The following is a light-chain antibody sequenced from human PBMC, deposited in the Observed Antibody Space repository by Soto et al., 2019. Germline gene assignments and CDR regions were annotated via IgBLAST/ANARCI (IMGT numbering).Light chain of an antibody. Sequence: DIVMTQSPDSLAVSLGERATINCKSSQSVLYSSNNKNYLAWYQQKPGQPPKLLIYWPSTRESVVPDRFSGSGYGTALTLTISSRQAEDVAVYECQQYYSTPRTFGGWTKVEIK. V-gene: IGKV4-1*01. CDR1: QSVLYSSNNKNY. J-gene: IGKJ4*01. CDR3: QQYYSTPRT. CDR2: WPS.